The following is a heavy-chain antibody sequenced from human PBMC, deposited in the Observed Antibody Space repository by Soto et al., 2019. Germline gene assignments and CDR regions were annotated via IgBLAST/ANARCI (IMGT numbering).Heavy chain of an antibody. Sequence: GGSLRLSCAASGFTFSSYAMSWVRQAPGKGLEWVSAISGSGGSTYYADSVKDRFTISRDNSKKTLYLQMNSLRADDTAVYYCVAGQYFFDYCGQGTLVTVSS. CDR1: GFTFSSYA. D-gene: IGHD6-19*01. V-gene: IGHV3-23*01. J-gene: IGHJ4*02. CDR2: ISGSGGST. CDR3: VAGQYFFDY.